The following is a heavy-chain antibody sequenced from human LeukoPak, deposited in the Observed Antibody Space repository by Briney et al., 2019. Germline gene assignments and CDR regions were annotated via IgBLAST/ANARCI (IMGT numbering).Heavy chain of an antibody. CDR3: ARVDTVNYYYYMVV. V-gene: IGHV1-18*01. D-gene: IGHD5-18*01. Sequence: GASVKVSCKASGYTFTTYGISWVRQAPGHGLEWMGWISTFNGHTNYAQSRQDRVTMTTDTSTSTVYMELSSLISDDTAVYYCARVDTVNYYYYMVVWGKGTPVTVSS. CDR1: GYTFTTYG. J-gene: IGHJ6*03. CDR2: ISTFNGHT.